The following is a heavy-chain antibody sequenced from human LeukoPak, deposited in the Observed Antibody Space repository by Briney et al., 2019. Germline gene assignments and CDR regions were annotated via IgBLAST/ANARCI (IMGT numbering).Heavy chain of an antibody. D-gene: IGHD4-23*01. CDR2: ISSVSNAI. CDR1: GFTFGSFS. CDR3: AKWVGTLGSLDC. Sequence: GGSLRLSCAASGFTFGSFSMNWVRQAPGKGLEWLAYISSVSNAIYYADSVKGRFTISRDNAKKSLYLQMNSLRAEDTAVYYCAKWVGTLGSLDCWGQGTLVTVSS. V-gene: IGHV3-48*04. J-gene: IGHJ4*02.